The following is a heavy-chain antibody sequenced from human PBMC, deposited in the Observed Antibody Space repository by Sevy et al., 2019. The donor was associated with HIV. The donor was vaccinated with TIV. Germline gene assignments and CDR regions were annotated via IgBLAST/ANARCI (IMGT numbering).Heavy chain of an antibody. CDR2: ISSSGTTI. V-gene: IGHV3-48*03. Sequence: GGSLRLSCAASVFTFSSYETNWVRQAPGKGLQWVSYISSSGTTIYYVDSVKGRFTISRDNAKNSLYLQMNSLRAEDTAVYYCARNWAAGPGGGGFYYGMDVWGQGTTVTVSS. J-gene: IGHJ6*02. CDR3: ARNWAAGPGGGGFYYGMDV. CDR1: VFTFSSYE. D-gene: IGHD6-13*01.